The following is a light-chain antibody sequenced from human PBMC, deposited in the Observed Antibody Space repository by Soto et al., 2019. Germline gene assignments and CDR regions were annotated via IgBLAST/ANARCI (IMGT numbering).Light chain of an antibody. Sequence: QSALTQPASVSGSPGQSITISCTGTSSDVGGLNYVSWYQQHPGKAPKLMIYQVSNRPSGVSNRFSGSKSGNTASLTISGLQAEDEADYYCSSYTSSSPGVFGGGTKLTVL. J-gene: IGLJ3*02. CDR2: QVS. CDR1: SSDVGGLNY. V-gene: IGLV2-14*01. CDR3: SSYTSSSPGV.